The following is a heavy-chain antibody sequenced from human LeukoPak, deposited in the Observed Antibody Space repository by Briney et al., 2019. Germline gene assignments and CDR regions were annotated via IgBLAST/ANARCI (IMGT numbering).Heavy chain of an antibody. D-gene: IGHD4-23*01. CDR3: AHSCGGGNSAYFDY. V-gene: IGHV2-5*02. J-gene: IGHJ4*02. Sequence: RKSGPTLVKPTQTLTLTCTFSGFSLSTSGVGVGWIRQPPGKALEWLAVIYWDYDERYSPSLNSRLTITKDTSKNQVVLTMTNMDPVDTATYYCAHSCGGGNSAYFDYWGQGTLVPVSS. CDR1: GFSLSTSGVG. CDR2: IYWDYDE.